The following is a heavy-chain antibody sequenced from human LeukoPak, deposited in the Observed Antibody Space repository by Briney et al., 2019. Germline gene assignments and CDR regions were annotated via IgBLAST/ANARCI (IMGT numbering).Heavy chain of an antibody. CDR2: IYYSGST. CDR3: ARHKPLRLGESYYFDY. J-gene: IGHJ4*02. V-gene: IGHV4-39*01. CDR1: GGSISGSSYY. Sequence: SETLSLTCTVSGGSISGSSYYWGWIRQPPGKGLEWIGSIYYSGSTYYNPSLKSRVTISVDTSKNQFSLKLSSVTAADTAVYYCARHKPLRLGESYYFDYWGQGTLVTVSS. D-gene: IGHD3-16*01.